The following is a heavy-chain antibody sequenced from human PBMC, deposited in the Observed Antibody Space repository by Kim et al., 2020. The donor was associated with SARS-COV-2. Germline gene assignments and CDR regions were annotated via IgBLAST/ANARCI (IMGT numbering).Heavy chain of an antibody. CDR3: ARVVGSANYYYYYGMDV. D-gene: IGHD1-26*01. CDR2: INAGNGNT. V-gene: IGHV1-3*01. J-gene: IGHJ6*02. CDR1: GYTFTSYA. Sequence: ASVKVSCKASGYTFTSYAMHWVRQAPGQRLEWMGWINAGNGNTKYSQKFQGRVTITRDTSASTAYMELSSLRSEDTAVYYCARVVGSANYYYYYGMDVWGQGTTVTVSS.